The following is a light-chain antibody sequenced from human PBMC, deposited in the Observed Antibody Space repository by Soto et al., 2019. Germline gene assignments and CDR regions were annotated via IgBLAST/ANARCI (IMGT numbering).Light chain of an antibody. Sequence: QSALTQPASVSGSPGQSITISCTGTSSDIGGYNYVSWYQQHPGKAPKLVMYGVNYRASGISALFSGSKFQNTASLTISGLQAEDEADYYCSSFSPGGVLLFGGGTKLTVL. CDR2: GVN. CDR1: SSDIGGYNY. V-gene: IGLV2-14*01. CDR3: SSFSPGGVLL. J-gene: IGLJ3*02.